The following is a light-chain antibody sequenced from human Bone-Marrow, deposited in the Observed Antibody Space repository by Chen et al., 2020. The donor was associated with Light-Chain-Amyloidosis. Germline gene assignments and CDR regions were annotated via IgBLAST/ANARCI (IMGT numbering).Light chain of an antibody. J-gene: IGKJ4*01. CDR1: QTISRNY. CDR3: QQYGTSPLT. CDR2: GSS. Sequence: DMVLTQSPGTVSLSPGEGANLSFRASQTISRNYLPWYQQKFGQAPRLLIYGSSSRATGIPDRFTGSGSVTDFTLTINRLEPEDFAMYYCQQYGTSPLTFGGGTKVEIK. V-gene: IGKV3-20*01.